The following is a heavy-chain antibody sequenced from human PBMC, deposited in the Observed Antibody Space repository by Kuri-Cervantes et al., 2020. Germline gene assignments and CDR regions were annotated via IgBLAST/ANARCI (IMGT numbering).Heavy chain of an antibody. J-gene: IGHJ6*03. V-gene: IGHV3-11*04. Sequence: GRSLRLSCAASGFTFSDYYMSWIRQAPGKGLEWASYISSSGSTIYYADSVKGRFTISRDNAKNSLYLQMNSLRAEDTAVYYCAREEPPDYYDSSGYLAGHYYYYMDVWGKGTTVTVSS. D-gene: IGHD3-22*01. CDR3: AREEPPDYYDSSGYLAGHYYYYMDV. CDR2: ISSSGSTI. CDR1: GFTFSDYY.